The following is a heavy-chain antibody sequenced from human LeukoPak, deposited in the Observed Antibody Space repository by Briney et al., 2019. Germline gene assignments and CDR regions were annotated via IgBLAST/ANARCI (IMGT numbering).Heavy chain of an antibody. CDR2: INWNGGSV. J-gene: IGHJ4*02. CDR1: GFTFDEYG. D-gene: IGHD2-21*01. CDR3: ARDDSRGFAC. V-gene: IGHV3-20*04. Sequence: PGGSLRLSCAASGFTFDEYGMSWVRQAPGKGLERVSGINWNGGSVGYADSVKGRFTISRDNAKNTLYLQINSLRAEDTAVYYCARDDSRGFACWGQGTLVTVSS.